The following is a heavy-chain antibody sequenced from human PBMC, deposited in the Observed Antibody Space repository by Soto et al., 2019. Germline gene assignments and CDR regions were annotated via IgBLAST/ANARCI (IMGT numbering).Heavy chain of an antibody. CDR2: INESGST. J-gene: IGHJ4*02. CDR3: ARWCGIVALPGELEDVKYDY. D-gene: IGHD1-1*01. Sequence: QVQLQQWGAGLVKPSETLSLSCAVYGQSFSGHSWAWIRQPPGKGLEWIGEINESGSTYYNPSLKSRVTISTDTSKKQFSLQLSSVGAADTSAYFCARWCGIVALPGELEDVKYDYWGQGTLVNVSS. CDR1: GQSFSGHS. V-gene: IGHV4-34*01.